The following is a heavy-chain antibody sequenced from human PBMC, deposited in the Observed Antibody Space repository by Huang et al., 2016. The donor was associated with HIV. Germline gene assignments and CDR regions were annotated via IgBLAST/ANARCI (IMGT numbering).Heavy chain of an antibody. CDR3: ARDGRGPRVTVTGTSWFDP. V-gene: IGHV4-34*01. CDR2: INHSGST. Sequence: QVQLQQWGAGLLKSSETLSLTCAVYSGSFSGNYWTWIRQPPGKGLEWIGEINHSGSTNYNPPLKSRVTISVDTSKKQFSLKLNSVTAADTAVYYCARDGRGPRVTVTGTSWFDPWGQGTLVTVSS. CDR1: SGSFSGNY. D-gene: IGHD6-19*01. J-gene: IGHJ5*02.